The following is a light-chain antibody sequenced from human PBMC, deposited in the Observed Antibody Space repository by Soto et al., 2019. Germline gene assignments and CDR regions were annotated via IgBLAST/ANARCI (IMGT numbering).Light chain of an antibody. CDR1: QSVSGSY. V-gene: IGKV3-11*01. Sequence: ERVMTQSPASLSASPGRSCTLSYGACQSVSGSYLAWYQQRPGQAPRLLIHDASHRAAGIPARFSGSGFGTDFTLTISSLEPEDAAVYYCQQRSNWPPITFGQGTRLEI. CDR2: DAS. J-gene: IGKJ5*01. CDR3: QQRSNWPPIT.